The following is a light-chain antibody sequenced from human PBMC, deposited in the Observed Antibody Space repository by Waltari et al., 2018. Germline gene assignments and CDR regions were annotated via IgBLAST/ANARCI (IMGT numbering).Light chain of an antibody. CDR3: GTWDSSLSGAV. J-gene: IGLJ7*01. CDR2: EDS. V-gene: IGLV1-51*02. CDR1: SSNIGNNY. Sequence: QSVLTQPPSVSAAPGQSVTISCSRGSSNIGNNYVSWYRQFPGTAPKLLIYEDSERPSGIPGRFSGAKSGTSATLDITGLQAGDEADYYCGTWDSSLSGAVFGGGTHLTVL.